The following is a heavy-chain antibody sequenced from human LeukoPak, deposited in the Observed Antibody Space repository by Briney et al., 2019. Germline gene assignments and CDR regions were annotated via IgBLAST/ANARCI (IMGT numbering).Heavy chain of an antibody. CDR3: AGGGYYFDY. CDR1: GFTFSSYE. CDR2: ISSFSSTI. J-gene: IGHJ4*02. D-gene: IGHD3-16*01. Sequence: PGGTLRLSCAASGFTFSSYEMNWVRQAPGKGLEWVSYISSFSSTIYYADSVMGRFTISRDNSKNTLYLQMNSLRAEDTAVYYCAGGGYYFDYWGQGTLVTVSS. V-gene: IGHV3-48*01.